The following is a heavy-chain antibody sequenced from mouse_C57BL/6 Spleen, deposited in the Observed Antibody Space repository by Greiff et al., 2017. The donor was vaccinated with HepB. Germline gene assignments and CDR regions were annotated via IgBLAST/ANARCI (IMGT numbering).Heavy chain of an antibody. CDR1: GYTFTSYW. D-gene: IGHD1-3*01. V-gene: IGHV1-69*01. CDR2: IDPSDSYT. Sequence: VQLQQPGAELVMPGASVKLSCKASGYTFTSYWMHWVKQRPGQGLEWIGEIDPSDSYTNYNQKFKGKSTLTVDKSSSTAYMQLSSLTSEDSAVYYCARRGAIKGAMDYWGQGTSVTVSS. J-gene: IGHJ4*01. CDR3: ARRGAIKGAMDY.